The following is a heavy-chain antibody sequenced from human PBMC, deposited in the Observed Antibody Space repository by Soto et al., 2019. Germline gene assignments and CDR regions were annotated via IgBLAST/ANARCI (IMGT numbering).Heavy chain of an antibody. CDR1: GGTFSSYA. CDR3: ARALVATSPEYFQH. CDR2: IIPIFGTA. Sequence: GASVKVSCKASGGTFSSYAISWVRQAPGQGLEWMGGIIPIFGTANYAQKFQGRVTITADESTSTAYMELSSLRSEDTAVYYCARALVATSPEYFQHWGQGTLVTVSS. V-gene: IGHV1-69*13. D-gene: IGHD5-12*01. J-gene: IGHJ1*01.